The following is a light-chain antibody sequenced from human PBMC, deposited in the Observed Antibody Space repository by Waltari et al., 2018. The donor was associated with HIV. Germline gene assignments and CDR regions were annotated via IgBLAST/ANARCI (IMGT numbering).Light chain of an antibody. J-gene: IGLJ2*01. CDR3: ASWDDSLNGPV. V-gene: IGLV1-44*01. Sequence: QSVLTQPPSASGTPEQRVTTSCSVGTSNIGRNTVSWFQQFPGPAPKVLIYGKNQRPSGVPDRFSGSKSGTSASLAISGLQSEDEADYYCASWDDSLNGPVFGGGTKLTVV. CDR1: TSNIGRNT. CDR2: GKN.